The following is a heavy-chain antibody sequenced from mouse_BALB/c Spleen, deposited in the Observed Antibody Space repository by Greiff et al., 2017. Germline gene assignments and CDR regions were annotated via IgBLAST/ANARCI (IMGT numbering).Heavy chain of an antibody. Sequence: QVQLQQPGAELVKPGASVKLSCKASGYTFTSYWMHWVKQRPGQGLEWIGNIYPGSGSTNYDEKFKSKATLTVDTSSSTAYMQLSSLTSEDSAVYYCTNGLYFDYWGQGTTLTVSS. CDR1: GYTFTSYW. V-gene: IGHV1-55*01. CDR3: TNGLYFDY. J-gene: IGHJ2*01. CDR2: IYPGSGST.